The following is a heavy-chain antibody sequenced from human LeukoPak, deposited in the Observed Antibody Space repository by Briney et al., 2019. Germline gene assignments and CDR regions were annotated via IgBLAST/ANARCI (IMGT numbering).Heavy chain of an antibody. CDR2: IYYSGST. V-gene: IGHV4-39*07. CDR3: ARGVLPDY. D-gene: IGHD3-10*01. Sequence: SETLSLTCTVSGGSISSSSYYWGWIRQPPGKGLEWIGSIYYSGSTYYNPSLKSRVTISVDTSKNQFSLKLSSVTAADTAVYYCARGVLPDYWGQGTLVTVSS. J-gene: IGHJ4*02. CDR1: GGSISSSSYY.